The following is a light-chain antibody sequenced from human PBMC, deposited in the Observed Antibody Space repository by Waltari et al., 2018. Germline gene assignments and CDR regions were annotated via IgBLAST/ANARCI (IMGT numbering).Light chain of an antibody. V-gene: IGLV2-8*01. CDR3: SSYAGGSSLM. Sequence: QSALTQPPSASGSPGQSSPISCTGISTDVEGYDPVLWYQQHPGKAPKLLIYEVTKRPAGVPDRFSGSKSDNTASLAVSGLQAEDEADYYCSSYAGGSSLMFGGGTKLTVL. CDR1: STDVEGYDP. J-gene: IGLJ3*02. CDR2: EVT.